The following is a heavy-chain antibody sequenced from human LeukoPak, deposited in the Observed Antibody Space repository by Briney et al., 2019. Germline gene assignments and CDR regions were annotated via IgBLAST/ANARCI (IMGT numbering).Heavy chain of an antibody. J-gene: IGHJ3*02. CDR3: ARAGGPGTTDI. CDR2: INQDGSDK. D-gene: IGHD1-7*01. Sequence: GGSLRLSCAASGFTFSYYWMSWVRQAPGKGLEWVANINQDGSDKYFVDSVKGRFTISRDNAKNSLYLQMSSLRAEDTAVYYCARAGGPGTTDIWGQGTMVTVSS. CDR1: GFTFSYYW. V-gene: IGHV3-7*01.